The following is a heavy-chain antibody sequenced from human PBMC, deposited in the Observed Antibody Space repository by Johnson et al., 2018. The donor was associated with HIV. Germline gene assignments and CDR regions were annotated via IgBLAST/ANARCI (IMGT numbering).Heavy chain of an antibody. CDR3: ARDVGGWGYRHAFDM. V-gene: IGHV3-13*01. D-gene: IGHD5-12*01. Sequence: VQLVESGGGLVQPGGSLRLSCAASGFTFSSYDMHWVRQATGKGLEWVSAIGTAGDTYYPGSVKGRFTISRENAKNSLYLQMNSLRAGDTAVYYCARDVGGWGYRHAFDMWGQGTMVTVSS. J-gene: IGHJ3*02. CDR2: IGTAGDT. CDR1: GFTFSSYD.